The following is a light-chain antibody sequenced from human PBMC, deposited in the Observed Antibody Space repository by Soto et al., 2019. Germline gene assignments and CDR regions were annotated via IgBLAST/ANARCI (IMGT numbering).Light chain of an antibody. CDR1: TGAVTSGHY. V-gene: IGLV7-46*01. J-gene: IGLJ3*02. CDR3: LLSYSGANWV. CDR2: DTS. Sequence: QAVVTQEPPLTVSPGGTVTLTCGSSTGAVTSGHYPYWFQQKPGQAPRTLIYDTSNKHSWTPARFSGSLLGGKAALTLSGAQPEDEAEYYCLLSYSGANWVFGGGTKLTVL.